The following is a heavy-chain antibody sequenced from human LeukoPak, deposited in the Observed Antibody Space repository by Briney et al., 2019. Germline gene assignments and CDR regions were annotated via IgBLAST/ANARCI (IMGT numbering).Heavy chain of an antibody. J-gene: IGHJ4*02. V-gene: IGHV3-48*03. Sequence: GGSLRLSCAASGFSFSVYEIHWVRQAPGKGLEWISDISSSGTTTYYADSVKGRFTISRDNSKNTLYLQMNSLRAEDTAVYYXXXXQAXLSETAYYFDYWGQGTLVTVSS. D-gene: IGHD2-21*02. CDR2: ISSSGTTT. CDR3: XXXQAXLSETAYYFDY. CDR1: GFSFSVYE.